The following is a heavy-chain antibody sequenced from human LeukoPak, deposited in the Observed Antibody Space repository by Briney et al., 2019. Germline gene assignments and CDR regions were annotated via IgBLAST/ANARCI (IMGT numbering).Heavy chain of an antibody. CDR1: GGSISSYY. Sequence: SETLSLTCTVSGGSISSYYWSWIRQPPGKGLEWIGYIYYSGSTNYNPSLKSRVTISVDMSKNQFSLKLSSVTAADTAVYYCARENCSGGSCTFDYWGQGTLVTVSS. CDR2: IYYSGST. J-gene: IGHJ4*02. V-gene: IGHV4-59*01. D-gene: IGHD2-15*01. CDR3: ARENCSGGSCTFDY.